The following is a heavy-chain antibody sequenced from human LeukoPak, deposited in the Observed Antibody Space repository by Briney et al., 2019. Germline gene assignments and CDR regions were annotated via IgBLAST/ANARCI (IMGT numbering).Heavy chain of an antibody. Sequence: SVKDSCKASVGTFSSYAISWVRQAPGQGLEWMGGIIPIFGTANYAQKFQGRVTITTGESTSTAYMELSSLRSEDTAVYYCARYAVRPWYDILTGYYKYYYYYMDVWGKGTTVTVSS. CDR3: ARYAVRPWYDILTGYYKYYYYYMDV. D-gene: IGHD3-9*01. CDR2: IIPIFGTA. J-gene: IGHJ6*03. V-gene: IGHV1-69*05. CDR1: VGTFSSYA.